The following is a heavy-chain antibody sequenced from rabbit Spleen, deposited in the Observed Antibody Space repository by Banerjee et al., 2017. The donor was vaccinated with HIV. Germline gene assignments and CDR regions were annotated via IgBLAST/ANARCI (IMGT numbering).Heavy chain of an antibody. D-gene: IGHD1-1*01. Sequence: QEQLEESGGGLVQPGGSLKLSCKASGFDFTTYKVTWVRQAPGKGLEWIACIDADSDRATYYASWAKGRFTISKTSSTTVTLQMTSLTAADTATYFCARNYVDSGGLWGPGTLVTVS. V-gene: IGHV1S45*01. CDR2: IDADSDRAT. CDR1: GFDFTTYKV. J-gene: IGHJ6*01. CDR3: ARNYVDSGGL.